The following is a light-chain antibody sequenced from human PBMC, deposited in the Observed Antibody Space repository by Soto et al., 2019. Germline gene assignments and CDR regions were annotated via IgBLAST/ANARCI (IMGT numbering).Light chain of an antibody. J-gene: IGLJ3*02. Sequence: QSVLTQPPSASGTPGQRVTISCSGSSCNIGSNAVNWYQQLPGTAPRLLIYKNNNRPSGVPDRFSGSKSGTSASLAITGLRAEDEADYYCQSYDNILSGPLFGGGTKLTVL. CDR1: SCNIGSNA. CDR2: KNN. V-gene: IGLV1-44*01. CDR3: QSYDNILSGPL.